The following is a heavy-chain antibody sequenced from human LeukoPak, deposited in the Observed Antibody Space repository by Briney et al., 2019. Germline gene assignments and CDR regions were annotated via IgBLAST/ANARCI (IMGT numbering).Heavy chain of an antibody. V-gene: IGHV1-18*01. Sequence: GASVKVSCKASGYTFTSYGISRVRQAPGQGLEWMGWISAYNGNTNYAQKLQGRVTMTTDTSTSTAYMELRSLRSDDTAVYYCARDYYDSSGYYADDAFDIWGQGTMVTVSS. D-gene: IGHD3-22*01. CDR1: GYTFTSYG. J-gene: IGHJ3*02. CDR2: ISAYNGNT. CDR3: ARDYYDSSGYYADDAFDI.